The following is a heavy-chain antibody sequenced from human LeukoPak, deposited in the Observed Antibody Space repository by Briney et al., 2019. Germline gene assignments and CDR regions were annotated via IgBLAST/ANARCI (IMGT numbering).Heavy chain of an antibody. J-gene: IGHJ6*04. CDR3: AELGITMIGGV. D-gene: IGHD3-10*02. CDR2: ISSSGSTI. V-gene: IGHV3-48*03. Sequence: PGGSLRLSCAASGFTFSSYEMNWVRQVQGKGLEWVSYISSSGSTIYYADSVKGRFTISRDNAKNSLYLQMNSLRAEDTAVYYCAELGITMIGGVWGKGTTVTISS. CDR1: GFTFSSYE.